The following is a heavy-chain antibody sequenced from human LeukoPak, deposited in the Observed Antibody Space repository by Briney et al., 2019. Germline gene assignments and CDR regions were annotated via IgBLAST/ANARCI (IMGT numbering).Heavy chain of an antibody. J-gene: IGHJ5*02. CDR2: IYTSGST. D-gene: IGHD3-10*01. CDR1: GGSISSYY. CDR3: ARDQYYYGSGSYSWLDP. Sequence: NPSETLSLTCTVSGGSISSYYWSWIRQPAGKGLEWIGRIYTSGSTNYNPSLKSRVTMSVDTSKNQFSLKLSSVTAADTAVYYCARDQYYYGSGSYSWLDPWGQGTLVTVSS. V-gene: IGHV4-4*07.